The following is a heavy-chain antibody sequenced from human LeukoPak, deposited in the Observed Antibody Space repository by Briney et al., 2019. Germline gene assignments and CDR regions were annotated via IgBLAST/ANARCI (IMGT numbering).Heavy chain of an antibody. D-gene: IGHD5-18*01. Sequence: GGSLRLSCAASGFTFDDYTMHWVRHAPGKGLEWVSLISWDGGSTYYADSVKGRFTISRDNSKNSLYLQMNSLRTEDTALYYCAKDGRYSYGGSYYYYYMDVWGKGTTVTISS. CDR3: AKDGRYSYGGSYYYYYMDV. V-gene: IGHV3-43*01. CDR1: GFTFDDYT. CDR2: ISWDGGST. J-gene: IGHJ6*03.